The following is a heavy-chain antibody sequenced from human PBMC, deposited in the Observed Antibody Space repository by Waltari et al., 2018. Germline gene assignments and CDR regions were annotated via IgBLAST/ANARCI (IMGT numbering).Heavy chain of an antibody. Sequence: QVQLQQWGAGLLKPSETLSLTCAVYGGSFSGYYWSWIRQPPGKGLEWIGEINHSGSTNYNPSLKSRVTISVDTSRNQFSLKLSSVTAADTAVYYCARAGKWLRFWKVDYWGQGTLVTVSS. CDR2: INHSGST. CDR3: ARAGKWLRFWKVDY. CDR1: GGSFSGYY. V-gene: IGHV4-34*01. D-gene: IGHD5-12*01. J-gene: IGHJ4*02.